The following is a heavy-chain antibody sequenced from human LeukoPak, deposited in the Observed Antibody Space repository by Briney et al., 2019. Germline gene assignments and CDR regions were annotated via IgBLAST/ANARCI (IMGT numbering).Heavy chain of an antibody. J-gene: IGHJ4*02. CDR3: ARDRGVPRPYYFDQ. CDR2: VHYNGST. V-gene: IGHV4-39*07. CDR1: GGSVRSSSYY. Sequence: SETLSLTCTVSGGSVRSSSYYWGCIRQPPGKGLEWIGSVHYNGSTCYNPSLGGRVIMSIDTSKNQFSLKLTSVTAADTAMYYCARDRGVPRPYYFDQWGQGTLVTVSS. D-gene: IGHD3-10*01.